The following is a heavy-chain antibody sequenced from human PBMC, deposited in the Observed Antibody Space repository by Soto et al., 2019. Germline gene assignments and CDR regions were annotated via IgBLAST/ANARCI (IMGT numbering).Heavy chain of an antibody. V-gene: IGHV1-69*12. CDR1: GGTFSSYA. J-gene: IGHJ4*02. D-gene: IGHD2-15*01. CDR2: IIPIFGTA. CDR3: ARESRYCSGGSCYFLPGIDY. Sequence: QVQLVQSGAEVKKAGYSVKVSCKASGGTFSSYAISWVRQAPGQGLVWMGGIIPIFGTANYAQKFQGRVTITADESTSTAYMELSSLRSEDTAVYYCARESRYCSGGSCYFLPGIDYWGQGTLVTVSS.